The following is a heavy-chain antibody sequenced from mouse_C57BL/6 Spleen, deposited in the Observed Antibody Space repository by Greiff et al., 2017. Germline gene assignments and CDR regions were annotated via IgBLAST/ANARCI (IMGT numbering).Heavy chain of an antibody. D-gene: IGHD2-12*01. J-gene: IGHJ4*01. CDR3: TRYYNSNHDYAMDY. CDR2: IYPGDGDT. Sequence: QVHVKQSGPELVKPGASVTISCKASGYAFTSSWMNWVQQRPGKGLEWLGRIYPGDGDTNYNGQFKGKATLTADKSSRTAYMQLISLASEDSAVYFCTRYYNSNHDYAMDYWGQGTSGTVSS. CDR1: GYAFTSSW. V-gene: IGHV1-82*01.